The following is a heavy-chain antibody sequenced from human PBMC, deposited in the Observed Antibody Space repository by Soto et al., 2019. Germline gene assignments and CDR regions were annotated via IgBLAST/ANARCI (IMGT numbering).Heavy chain of an antibody. V-gene: IGHV4-59*01. Sequence: QVQLQESGPGLVKPSETLSPTCTVSGGSIRSYWWSWIRQSPGKGLEWIGYIYYSGSTNYNPSLKSRVTISLDTSKNQFSLRLNSVTAADTAVYYCAKTEGSGRMSYWGQGTLVTVSS. CDR2: IYYSGST. D-gene: IGHD3-10*01. CDR1: GGSIRSYW. J-gene: IGHJ4*02. CDR3: AKTEGSGRMSY.